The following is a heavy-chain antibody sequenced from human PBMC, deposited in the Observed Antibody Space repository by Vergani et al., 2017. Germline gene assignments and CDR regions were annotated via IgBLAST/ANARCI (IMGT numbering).Heavy chain of an antibody. V-gene: IGHV2-26*01. CDR2: IFSNDEK. CDR3: ARISTYGDLPKPLDAFDI. D-gene: IGHD4-17*01. CDR1: GFSLSNARMG. Sequence: QVTLKESGPVLVKPTETLTLTCTVSGFSLSNARMGVSWIRQPPGKALEWLAHIFSNDEKSYSTSLKSRLTISKDTSKSQVVLTMTTMDPVDTATYYCARISTYGDLPKPLDAFDIWGQGTMVTVSS. J-gene: IGHJ3*02.